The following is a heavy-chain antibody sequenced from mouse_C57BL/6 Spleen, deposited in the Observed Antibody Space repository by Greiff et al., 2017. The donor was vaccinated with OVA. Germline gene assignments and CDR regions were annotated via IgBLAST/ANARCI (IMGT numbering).Heavy chain of an antibody. J-gene: IGHJ1*03. V-gene: IGHV1-19*01. CDR1: GYTFTDYY. CDR2: INPYNGGT. D-gene: IGHD2-12*01. CDR3: ARGYYSQGYFDV. Sequence: VQLKESGPVLVKPWASVKMSCKASGYTFTDYYMNWVKQSHGKSLEWIGVINPYNGGTSYNQKFKGKATLTVDKSSSTAYMELNSLTSEDSAVYYCARGYYSQGYFDVWGTGTTVTVSS.